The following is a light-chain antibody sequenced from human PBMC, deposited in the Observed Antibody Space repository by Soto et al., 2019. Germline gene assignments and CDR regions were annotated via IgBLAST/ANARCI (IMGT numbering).Light chain of an antibody. CDR1: SSDIGHYNY. CDR3: SLYTTTSTQV. V-gene: IGLV2-14*01. J-gene: IGLJ1*01. CDR2: EVR. Sequence: QSALTQPASVSGSPGQSITISCTGTSSDIGHYNYVSWYQQHPGKVPKLIISEVRNRPSGVSDRFSGSKSGNSASLTISGLQTEDEADYYCSLYTTTSTQVFGSGTKLTVL.